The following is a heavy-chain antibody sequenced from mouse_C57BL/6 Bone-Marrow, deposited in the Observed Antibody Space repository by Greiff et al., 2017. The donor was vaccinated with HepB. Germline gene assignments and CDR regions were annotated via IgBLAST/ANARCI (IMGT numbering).Heavy chain of an antibody. CDR3: ARGLYDGYYGDY. D-gene: IGHD2-3*01. Sequence: QVQLQQSGAELVRPGTSVKMSCKASGYTFTNYWIGWAKQRPGHGLEWIGDIYPGGGYTNYNEKFKGKSTLTADKSSSTAYMQFSSLTSEDSAIYYGARGLYDGYYGDYWGQGTTLPVSS. V-gene: IGHV1-63*01. CDR2: IYPGGGYT. CDR1: GYTFTNYW. J-gene: IGHJ2*01.